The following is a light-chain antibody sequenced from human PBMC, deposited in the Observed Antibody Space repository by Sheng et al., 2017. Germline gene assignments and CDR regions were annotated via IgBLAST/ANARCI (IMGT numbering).Light chain of an antibody. CDR2: GAS. CDR1: QSVSSNF. Sequence: EIVLTQSPGTLSLSPGKRATLSCRASQSVSSNFLAWYQHKPGQAPRLLIYGASSRATGIPDRFSGSGSGTDFTRTISRLEPEDFAVYYCQQYVSSSWAFGQGTKVEIK. J-gene: IGKJ1*01. CDR3: QQYVSSSWA. V-gene: IGKV3-20*01.